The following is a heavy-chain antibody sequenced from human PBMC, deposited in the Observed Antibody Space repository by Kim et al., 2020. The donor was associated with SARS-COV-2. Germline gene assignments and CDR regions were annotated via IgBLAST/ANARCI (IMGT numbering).Heavy chain of an antibody. V-gene: IGHV4-59*01. D-gene: IGHD6-13*01. J-gene: IGHJ3*02. Sequence: NYNPSLKSRVTISVDTSKNQFSLKLSSVTAADTAVYYCARDGDSNDAFDIWGQGTMVTVSS. CDR3: ARDGDSNDAFDI.